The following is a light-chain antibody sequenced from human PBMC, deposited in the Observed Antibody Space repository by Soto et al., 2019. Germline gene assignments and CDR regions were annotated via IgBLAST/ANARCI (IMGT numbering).Light chain of an antibody. V-gene: IGKV3-15*01. CDR3: QQRSNWPLT. J-gene: IGKJ4*01. Sequence: ETVMTQSPATLSVSPGERATLSCRASQSVSSNLAWYQQKLGQAPRLLIYGASTRATDIPARFSGSGSGTEFTLTISSLEPEDFAVYYCQQRSNWPLTFGGGTKVEIK. CDR1: QSVSSN. CDR2: GAS.